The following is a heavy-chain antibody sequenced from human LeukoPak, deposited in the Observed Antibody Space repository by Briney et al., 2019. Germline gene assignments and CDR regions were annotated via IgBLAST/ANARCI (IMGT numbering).Heavy chain of an antibody. CDR2: ISGSGGST. CDR1: GFTFSSYA. V-gene: IGHV3-23*01. J-gene: IGHJ4*02. CDR3: AKSLSVVITYFDY. D-gene: IGHD3-22*01. Sequence: GGSLRLSCAASGFTFSSYAMSWVSRAPGKGLEWVSAISGSGGSTYYADSVKGRFTISRDNSKNTLYLQVNSLRAEDTAVYYCAKSLSVVITYFDYWDQGTLVTVSS.